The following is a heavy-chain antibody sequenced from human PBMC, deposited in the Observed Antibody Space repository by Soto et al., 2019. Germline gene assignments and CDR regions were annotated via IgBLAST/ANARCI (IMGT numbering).Heavy chain of an antibody. D-gene: IGHD4-4*01. V-gene: IGHV4-61*01. J-gene: IGHJ6*02. CDR3: ARDGDGRMTTNPYYYNGMDV. CDR2: VFYTGRA. CDR1: GVSISNSSYY. Sequence: SETLSLTCTVSGVSISNSSYYWGWIRRPPGKGLEWIGYVFYTGRANYNASLKSRVSISLDTSNYQFSLKLSSVTAADTAVYYCARDGDGRMTTNPYYYNGMDVWGPGTTVTVSS.